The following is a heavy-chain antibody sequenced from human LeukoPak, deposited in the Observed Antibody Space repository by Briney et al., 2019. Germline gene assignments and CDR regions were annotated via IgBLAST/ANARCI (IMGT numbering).Heavy chain of an antibody. CDR2: ISWNSGSI. CDR3: AKDMRGYDYSLYFDY. V-gene: IGHV3-9*01. Sequence: GGSLRLSCAASGFTFDDYAMHWVRQAPGKGLEWVSGISWNSGSIGYADSVKGRFTISRDNAKNSLYLQMNSLRAEDTALYYCAKDMRGYDYSLYFDYWGQGTLVTVSS. CDR1: GFTFDDYA. D-gene: IGHD5-12*01. J-gene: IGHJ4*02.